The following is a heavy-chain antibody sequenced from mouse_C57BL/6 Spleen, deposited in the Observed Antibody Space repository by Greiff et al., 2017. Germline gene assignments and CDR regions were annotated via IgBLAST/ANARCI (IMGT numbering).Heavy chain of an antibody. D-gene: IGHD3-2*02. CDR2: IYPSDSET. CDR1: GYTFTSYW. Sequence: QVQLQQPGAELVRPGSSVKLSCKASGYTFTSYWMDWVKQRPGQGLEWIGNIYPSDSETHYNQKFKDKATLTVDKSSSTAYMQLSSLTSEDSAVYYCARWGQATLLDYWGQGTTLTVSS. V-gene: IGHV1-61*01. J-gene: IGHJ2*01. CDR3: ARWGQATLLDY.